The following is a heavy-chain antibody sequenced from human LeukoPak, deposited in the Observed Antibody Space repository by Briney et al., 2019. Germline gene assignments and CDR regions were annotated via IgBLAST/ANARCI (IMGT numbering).Heavy chain of an antibody. V-gene: IGHV3-53*04. CDR2: IYSGGST. Sequence: GGSLRLSCAASGFTVSSNYMSWVRQAPGKGLEWVSVIYSGGSTYYADSVKGRFTISRHNSKKTLYLQMNSLRAEDTAVYYCARGWFGELLYFDYWGQGTLLTVSS. CDR1: GFTVSSNY. CDR3: ARGWFGELLYFDY. J-gene: IGHJ4*02. D-gene: IGHD3-10*01.